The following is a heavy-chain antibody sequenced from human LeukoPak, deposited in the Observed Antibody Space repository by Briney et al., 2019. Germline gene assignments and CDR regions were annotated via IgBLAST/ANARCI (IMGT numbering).Heavy chain of an antibody. CDR2: ISYDGSNK. CDR3: AKEPRIDRGYSYGYPNY. CDR1: GFTFSSYG. D-gene: IGHD5-18*01. Sequence: GGSLRLSCAASGFTFSSYGMHWVRQAPGKGLEWVAVISYDGSNKYYADSVKGRFTISRDNSKNTLYLQMNSLRAEDTAVYYCAKEPRIDRGYSYGYPNYWGQGTLVTVSS. V-gene: IGHV3-30*18. J-gene: IGHJ4*02.